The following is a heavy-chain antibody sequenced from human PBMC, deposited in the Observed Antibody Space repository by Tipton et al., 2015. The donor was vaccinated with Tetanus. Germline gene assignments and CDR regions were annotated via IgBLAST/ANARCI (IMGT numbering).Heavy chain of an antibody. Sequence: TLSLTCTVSGGSISNSNFYWSWIRQPPGKGLEWIGYICYSGSTYYNPSLKGRVTVSLDTSKNQFSLRLTSVTDADTAVYYCVRDHARACGGDCYPGGFDIWCQGTMVSVSS. CDR1: GGSISNSNFY. CDR3: VRDHARACGGDCYPGGFDI. CDR2: ICYSGST. J-gene: IGHJ3*02. V-gene: IGHV4-30-4*01. D-gene: IGHD2-21*02.